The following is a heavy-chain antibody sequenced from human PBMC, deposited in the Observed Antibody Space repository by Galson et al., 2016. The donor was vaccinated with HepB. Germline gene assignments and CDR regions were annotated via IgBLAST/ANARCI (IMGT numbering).Heavy chain of an antibody. D-gene: IGHD6-19*01. CDR3: ARDARPLPSGWFPTGFPVDH. J-gene: IGHJ4*02. CDR2: IGSSSTYI. V-gene: IGHV3-21*01. CDR1: GYTFSSYS. Sequence: SLRLSCAASGYTFSSYSMNWVRQAPGKGLEWVSYIGSSSTYIYYADSVKGRFTISRDNAKNSLILQMNSLRAEDTAVYYCARDARPLPSGWFPTGFPVDHWGQGTLVTVSS.